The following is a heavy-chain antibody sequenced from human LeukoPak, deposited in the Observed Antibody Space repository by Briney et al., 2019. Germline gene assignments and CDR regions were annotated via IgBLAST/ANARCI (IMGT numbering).Heavy chain of an antibody. V-gene: IGHV1-18*01. Sequence: ASVKVSCKASGYTLTSYGISWVRQAPGQGLEWMGWISAYNGNTNYAQKLQGRVTMTTDTSTSTAYMELRSLRSDDTAVYYCARDLLYQLLTRSSGGFDPWGQGTLVTVSS. J-gene: IGHJ5*02. CDR3: ARDLLYQLLTRSSGGFDP. CDR1: GYTLTSYG. CDR2: ISAYNGNT. D-gene: IGHD2-2*01.